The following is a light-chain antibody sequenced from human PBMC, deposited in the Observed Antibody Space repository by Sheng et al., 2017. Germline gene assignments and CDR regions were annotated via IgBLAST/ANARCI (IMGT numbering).Light chain of an antibody. Sequence: IQLTQSPSSLSASVGDRVTITCRASQGLSNYLGWYQQKPGKAPELLIYGASTSQGGVPSRFSGSGSGTEFTLTISSLQPEDFATYYCQQIHSYPLTFGGGTKVEIK. CDR1: QGLSNY. V-gene: IGKV1-9*01. CDR2: GAS. CDR3: QQIHSYPLT. J-gene: IGKJ4*01.